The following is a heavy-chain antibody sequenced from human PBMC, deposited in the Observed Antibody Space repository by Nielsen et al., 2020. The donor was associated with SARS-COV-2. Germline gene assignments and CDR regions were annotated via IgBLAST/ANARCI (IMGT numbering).Heavy chain of an antibody. CDR1: GFTFSDYS. J-gene: IGHJ4*02. CDR3: TRGFYSQSDC. D-gene: IGHD2-15*01. V-gene: IGHV3-21*01. CDR2: ISGDSNYI. Sequence: GESLKISCTGSGFTFSDYSMNWVLQAPGTGLEWVASISGDSNYIFYSELVKGRFTMSSDNGKNSLYLQMNTLRSEDTALYYCTRGFYSQSDCWGQGTLVTVSS.